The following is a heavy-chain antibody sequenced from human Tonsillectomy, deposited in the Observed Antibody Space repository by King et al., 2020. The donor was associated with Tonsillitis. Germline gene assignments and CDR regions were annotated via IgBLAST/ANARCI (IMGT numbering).Heavy chain of an antibody. J-gene: IGHJ6*03. V-gene: IGHV4-61*02. CDR3: AREGRGGLYFYYYMDV. CDR1: GGAISSGTYY. Sequence: VQLQESGPGLVKPSQTLSLTCTVSGGAISSGTYYWNWIRQPAGKGLEWIGRIYTSGNTHYNPSLKSRVTISVDTSKNQFSLRLASVTAADTAVYYCAREGRGGLYFYYYMDVWGKGTTVTVSS. CDR2: IYTSGNT. D-gene: IGHD3/OR15-3a*01.